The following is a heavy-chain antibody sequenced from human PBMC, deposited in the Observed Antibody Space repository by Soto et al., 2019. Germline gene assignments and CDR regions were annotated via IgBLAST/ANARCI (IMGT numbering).Heavy chain of an antibody. V-gene: IGHV4-59*01. Sequence: SETLSLTCTVSGGSISPYYWSWIRQPPGKGLEWIGYIYSGSTSYNPSLKSRVTISVDTSNNQFSLKLTSVTAADTAVYYCARGGLNNYGYWGQGTLVTVSS. J-gene: IGHJ4*02. CDR2: IYSGST. CDR3: ARGGLNNYGY. CDR1: GGSISPYY. D-gene: IGHD4-17*01.